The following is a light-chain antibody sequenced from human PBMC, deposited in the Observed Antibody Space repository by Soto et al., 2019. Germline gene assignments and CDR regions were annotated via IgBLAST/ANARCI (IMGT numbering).Light chain of an antibody. CDR2: GAS. CDR1: QSVSSSY. J-gene: IGKJ1*01. CDR3: QQYGSSPGT. V-gene: IGKV3-20*01. Sequence: EILLSLSLGILFLSSGERVTLACRASQSVSSSYLAWYQQKPGQAPRSLIYGASSRDTGIPDRFSGTGSGTDCTLTVSRLEPEDFAVDYCQQYGSSPGTFGQGTKVDI.